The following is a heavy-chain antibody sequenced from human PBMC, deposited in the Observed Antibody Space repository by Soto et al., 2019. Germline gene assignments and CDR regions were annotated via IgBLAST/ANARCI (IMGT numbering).Heavy chain of an antibody. V-gene: IGHV3-30*18. D-gene: IGHD3-10*01. Sequence: GGSLRLSCAASGFTFSSYGMHWVRQAPGKGLEWVAVISYDGSNKYYADSVKGRFTISRDNSKNTLYLQMNSLRAEDTAVYYCAKGDLVLLWFGENAGVDVWGKGTTVTVSS. CDR3: AKGDLVLLWFGENAGVDV. CDR1: GFTFSSYG. J-gene: IGHJ6*04. CDR2: ISYDGSNK.